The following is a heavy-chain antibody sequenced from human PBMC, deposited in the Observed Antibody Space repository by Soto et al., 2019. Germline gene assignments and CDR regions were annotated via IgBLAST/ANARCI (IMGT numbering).Heavy chain of an antibody. D-gene: IGHD3-22*01. J-gene: IGHJ4*02. CDR3: ARVVDTMIVVVTATPDY. V-gene: IGHV1-18*01. Sequence: QVQLVQSGAEVKKPGASVKVSCKASGYTFTSYGISWVRQAPGQGLEWMGWISAYNGNTNYAQKVQGRVTMTTNTSTSTAYMELRSLRSDDTAVDYCARVVDTMIVVVTATPDYGGQVTLVSVSS. CDR2: ISAYNGNT. CDR1: GYTFTSYG.